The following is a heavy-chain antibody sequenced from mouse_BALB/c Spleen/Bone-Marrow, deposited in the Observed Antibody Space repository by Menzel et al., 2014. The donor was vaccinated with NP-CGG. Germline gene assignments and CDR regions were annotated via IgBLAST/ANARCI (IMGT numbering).Heavy chain of an antibody. J-gene: IGHJ3*01. CDR3: TTGFAY. V-gene: IGHV6-6*02. Sequence: EVKLLESGGGLVQPGGSMKLSCVASGFTFSNYWMNWVRHSPEKGLEWVAEIRLKSNNYATHYAESVEGRFTISRDDSKSSAYLQMNNLRAEDTGIYYCTTGFAYWGQGTLVTVSA. CDR2: IRLKSNNYAT. CDR1: GFTFSNYW.